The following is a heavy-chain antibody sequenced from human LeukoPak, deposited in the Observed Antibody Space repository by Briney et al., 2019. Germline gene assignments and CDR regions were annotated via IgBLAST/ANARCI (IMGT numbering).Heavy chain of an antibody. D-gene: IGHD3-10*01. J-gene: IGHJ4*02. CDR2: IYYSGST. CDR3: ASSGAGHFDY. CDR1: GGSISSHY. Sequence: SETLSLTCTVSGGSISSHYWSWIRQPPGKGLEWIGYIYYSGSTNYNPSLKSRVTISVDTSKNQFSLKLSSVTAADTAVYYCASSGAGHFDYWGQGTLVTVSS. V-gene: IGHV4-59*11.